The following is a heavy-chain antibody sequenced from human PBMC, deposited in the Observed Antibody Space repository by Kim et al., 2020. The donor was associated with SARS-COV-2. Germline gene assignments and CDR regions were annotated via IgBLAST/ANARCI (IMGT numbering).Heavy chain of an antibody. CDR1: GYIRTTYA. D-gene: IGHD1-20*01. J-gene: IGHJ4*02. CDR3: AISGSQFDSLHWEF. Sequence: ASVKVSCKASGYIRTTYAIHWVRQAPGQRPEWMGWINGGNGNIYSSQKFQDRVTITGDTSASTAYMELSSLRSEDTAVYYCAISGSQFDSLHWEFWGQGTLVTVSS. CDR2: INGGNGNI. V-gene: IGHV1-3*01.